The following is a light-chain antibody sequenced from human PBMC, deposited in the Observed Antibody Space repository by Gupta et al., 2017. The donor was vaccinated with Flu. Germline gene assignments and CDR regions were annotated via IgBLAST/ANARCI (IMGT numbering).Light chain of an antibody. CDR2: LGS. V-gene: IGKV2-28*01. CDR3: MQTLQTPFT. CDR1: QSLLHSNGYNY. J-gene: IGKJ4*01. Sequence: IVMTQSPLSLPVTPGEPASISCRSSQSLLHSNGYNYLDWYLQKPGQSPQLLIYLGSNRASGVPDRFSGSGSGTDFTLTISRVEDEDVGVYYCMQTLQTPFTFGGGTKVEIK.